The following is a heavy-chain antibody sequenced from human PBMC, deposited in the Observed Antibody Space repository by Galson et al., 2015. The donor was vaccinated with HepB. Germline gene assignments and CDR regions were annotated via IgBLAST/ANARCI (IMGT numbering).Heavy chain of an antibody. CDR3: ARGPGVGWLLYPFYYYGMDV. Sequence: SVKVSCKASGYTFTGYYMHWVRQAPGQGLEWMGWINPNSGGTNYAQKFQGWVTMTRDTSISTAYMELSRLRSDDTAVYYCARGPGVGWLLYPFYYYGMDVWGQGTTVTVSS. CDR1: GYTFTGYY. D-gene: IGHD3-3*01. CDR2: INPNSGGT. V-gene: IGHV1-2*04. J-gene: IGHJ6*02.